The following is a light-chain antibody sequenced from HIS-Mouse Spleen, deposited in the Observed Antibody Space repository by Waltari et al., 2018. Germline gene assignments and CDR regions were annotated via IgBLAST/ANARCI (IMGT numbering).Light chain of an antibody. CDR3: SSYAGSNNL. CDR2: VVS. CDR1: RSDVGGYNY. J-gene: IGLJ3*02. V-gene: IGLV2-8*01. Sequence: QSALTQPPSASVPRAQSVTISCTGTRSDVGGYNYVSWYQQPPGKAPKLMIYVVSKRPSGVPDRFSASKSGNTASLTVSGLQAEDEADYYCSSYAGSNNLFGGGTKLTVL.